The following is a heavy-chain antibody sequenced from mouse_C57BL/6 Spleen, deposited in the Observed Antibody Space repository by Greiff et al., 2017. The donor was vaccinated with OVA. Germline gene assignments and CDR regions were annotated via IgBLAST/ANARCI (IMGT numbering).Heavy chain of an antibody. CDR2: IWRGGST. J-gene: IGHJ3*01. V-gene: IGHV2-5*01. D-gene: IGHD2-4*01. Sequence: VMLVESGPGLVQPSQSLSITCTVSGFSLTSYGVHWVRQSPGKGLEWLGVIWRGGSTDYNAAFMSRLSITKDNSKSQVFFKMNSLQADDTAIYYCALWDEDYDEGFAYWGQGTLVTVSA. CDR1: GFSLTSYG. CDR3: ALWDEDYDEGFAY.